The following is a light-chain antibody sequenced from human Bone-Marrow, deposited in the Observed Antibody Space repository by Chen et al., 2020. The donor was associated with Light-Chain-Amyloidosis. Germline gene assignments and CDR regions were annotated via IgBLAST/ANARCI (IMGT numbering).Light chain of an antibody. J-gene: IGKJ5*01. V-gene: IGKV3-15*01. CDR3: QQYNKWPPIT. Sequence: EIVMTQSPATLSVSPGDRATVSCRASESVSTNLAWYQHKPGQAPRLLIYGASTRATGIPARFSGSGSGTEFTLTISSVQSEDFGLYFCQQYNKWPPITFGQGIRLGIK. CDR2: GAS. CDR1: ESVSTN.